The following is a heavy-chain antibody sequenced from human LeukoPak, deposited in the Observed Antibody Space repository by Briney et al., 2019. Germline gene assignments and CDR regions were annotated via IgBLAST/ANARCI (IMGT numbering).Heavy chain of an antibody. D-gene: IGHD3-3*01. Sequence: ESGPTLVKPSETLSLTCTVSGGSISSGDYYWSWIRQPPGKGLEWIGYIYYSGSTYYNPSLKSRVTISVDTSKNQFSLKLSSVTAADTAVYYCARVRQDYDFWSGYTYFDYWGQGTLVTVSS. V-gene: IGHV4-30-4*02. CDR1: GGSISSGDYY. CDR2: IYYSGST. J-gene: IGHJ4*02. CDR3: ARVRQDYDFWSGYTYFDY.